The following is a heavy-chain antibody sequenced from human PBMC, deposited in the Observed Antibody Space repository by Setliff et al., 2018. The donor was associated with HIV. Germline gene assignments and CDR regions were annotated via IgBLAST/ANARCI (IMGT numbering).Heavy chain of an antibody. CDR1: SGSMTGHY. CDR3: ARGLSSQTYWGTRPLGLDY. V-gene: IGHV4-4*08. CDR2: LHSLGSSRVSDTP. Sequence: SETLSLTCSVSSGSMTGHYWTWVRQPPGKGLEWIGYLHSLGSSRVSDTPNYSPSLKSRITISLDTSKRRFSLTMTSVTAADTAVYYCARGLSSQTYWGTRPLGLDYWGQGSLGTVSS. J-gene: IGHJ4*01. D-gene: IGHD2-2*01.